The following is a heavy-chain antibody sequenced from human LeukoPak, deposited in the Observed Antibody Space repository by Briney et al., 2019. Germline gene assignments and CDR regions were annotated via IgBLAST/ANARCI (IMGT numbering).Heavy chain of an antibody. D-gene: IGHD2-21*02. J-gene: IGHJ4*02. CDR3: ARDKPFGDCADD. CDR2: KKEDGSVK. V-gene: IGHV3-7*01. Sequence: GGSLRLSWAASGITFSMYWMNWVRQAPGKGLEWVDYKKEDGSVKNYVDFVRGRFTVPREHAKSSLYLKMNSLRAEDTDVYYCARDKPFGDCADDWGRGTLVTVSS. CDR1: GITFSMYW.